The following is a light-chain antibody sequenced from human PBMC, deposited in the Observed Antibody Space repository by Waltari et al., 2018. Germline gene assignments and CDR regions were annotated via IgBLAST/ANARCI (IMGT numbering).Light chain of an antibody. Sequence: QSVVTQSPSASGPPGQRVTISCSGRSSNIGSKTVNWNQHLPGTAPKLLMPNNNQRPSGVPDRFSGSKSHASPSRAISGLQSGDEAEYYCAVWDDSLNGWMFGGGTKLTVL. CDR2: NNN. J-gene: IGLJ3*02. CDR3: AVWDDSLNGWM. CDR1: SSNIGSKT. V-gene: IGLV1-44*01.